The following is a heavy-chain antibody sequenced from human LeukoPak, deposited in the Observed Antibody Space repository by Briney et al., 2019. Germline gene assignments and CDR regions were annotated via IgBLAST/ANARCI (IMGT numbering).Heavy chain of an antibody. V-gene: IGHV5-51*01. CDR2: IYPYNSET. Sequence: GESLKISCRVSGYTFSDYWIGWARQLPGKGLDWMGIIYPYNSETRYNPSFQGQVTISVDMSISTTYLQWDSLKAPDTAIYYCATSSVRYWGQGTLVTVSS. D-gene: IGHD3-9*01. J-gene: IGHJ4*02. CDR1: GYTFSDYW. CDR3: ATSSVRY.